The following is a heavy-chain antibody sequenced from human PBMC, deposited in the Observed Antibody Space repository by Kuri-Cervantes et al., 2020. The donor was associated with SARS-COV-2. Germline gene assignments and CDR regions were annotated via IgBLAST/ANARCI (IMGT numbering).Heavy chain of an antibody. Sequence: GESLKISCAASGFTFDDYAMHWVRQAPGKGLEWVSLISWDGGSTYYADSVKGRFTISRDNSKNTLYLQMNNLRGEDTAVYYCAKDRGYDHYSGMDVWGQGNMVTVSS. J-gene: IGHJ6*01. CDR1: GFTFDDYA. D-gene: IGHD5-12*01. V-gene: IGHV3-43D*04. CDR2: ISWDGGST. CDR3: AKDRGYDHYSGMDV.